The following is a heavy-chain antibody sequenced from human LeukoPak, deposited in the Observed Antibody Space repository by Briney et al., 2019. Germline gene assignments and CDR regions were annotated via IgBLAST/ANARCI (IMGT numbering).Heavy chain of an antibody. V-gene: IGHV4-39*01. CDR3: ARHIWQQLETYFDP. D-gene: IGHD6-13*01. J-gene: IGHJ5*02. CDR2: IHYSGIT. Sequence: PSATLSLTCTVSGDSISRSSYYWGWIRQSPGKGLEWMGRIHYSGITYYNLSLKSRATISADTSKNQFSLKLRSVTAAETSVYYCARHIWQQLETYFDPWGQGTLVTVSS. CDR1: GDSISRSSYY.